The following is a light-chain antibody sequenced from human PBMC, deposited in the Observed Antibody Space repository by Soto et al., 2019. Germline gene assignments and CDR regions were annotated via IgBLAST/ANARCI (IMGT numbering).Light chain of an antibody. Sequence: DIQMTQPPSSLSASVGDRVTITCRASQSISSYLNWYQQKPGKAPKLLIYAASSLQSGVPSRFSGSGSGTDFTLTISSLQPEDFATYYCKPGSSTPPLPFGGGTMVAIK. CDR1: QSISSY. CDR3: KPGSSTPPLP. J-gene: IGKJ4*01. CDR2: AAS. V-gene: IGKV1-39*01.